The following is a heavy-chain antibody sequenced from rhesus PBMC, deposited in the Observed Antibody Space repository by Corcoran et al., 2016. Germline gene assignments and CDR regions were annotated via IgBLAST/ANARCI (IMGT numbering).Heavy chain of an antibody. CDR3: ARDYYADDYGYDDY. D-gene: IGHD3-9*01. CDR1: GGSISDSYR. J-gene: IGHJ4*01. Sequence: QVELQESGPGVVKPSETLSLTCSVSGGSISDSYRWSWIRQPPGKGLEWIGYIYVSNTSTNYNPYLKSRVTISQDTSKNQFSVTRSSVTVADTAVYYCARDYYADDYGYDDYWGQGVLVTVSS. V-gene: IGHV4S10*01. CDR2: IYVSNTST.